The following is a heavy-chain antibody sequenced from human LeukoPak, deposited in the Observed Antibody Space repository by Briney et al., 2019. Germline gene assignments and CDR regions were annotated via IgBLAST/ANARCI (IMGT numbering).Heavy chain of an antibody. CDR3: ARAMTTTVTTWFDP. CDR2: ISAYNGNT. D-gene: IGHD4-17*01. Sequence: ASVKVSCKASGGTFSNYAISWVRQAPGQGLEWMGWISAYNGNTNYAQKLQGRVTMTTDTSTSTAYMELRSLRSDDTAVYYCARAMTTTVTTWFDPWGQGTLVTVSS. J-gene: IGHJ5*02. V-gene: IGHV1-18*01. CDR1: GGTFSNYA.